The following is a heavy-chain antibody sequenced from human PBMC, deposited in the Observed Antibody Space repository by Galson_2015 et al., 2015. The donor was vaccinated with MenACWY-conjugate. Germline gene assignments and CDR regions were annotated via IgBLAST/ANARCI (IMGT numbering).Heavy chain of an antibody. Sequence: ISWVRQAPGQGLEWMGGIIPIFGTANYAQKFQGRVTITADESTSTAYMELSSLRSEDTAVYYCARDRKEREVRDAFDIWGQGTMVTVSS. D-gene: IGHD1-14*01. CDR3: ARDRKEREVRDAFDI. V-gene: IGHV1-69*01. J-gene: IGHJ3*02. CDR2: IIPIFGTA.